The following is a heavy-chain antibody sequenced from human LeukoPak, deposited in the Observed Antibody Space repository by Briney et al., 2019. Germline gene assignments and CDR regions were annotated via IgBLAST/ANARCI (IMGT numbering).Heavy chain of an antibody. Sequence: GGSLRLSCAASGFTVSSNYMSWVRQAPGKGLEWVSVIYSGGSTYYADSVKGRFTISRDNSKNTLYLQMNSLRAEDTAVYYCATEVGATRLEAFDIWGQGTMVTVSS. D-gene: IGHD1-26*01. CDR3: ATEVGATRLEAFDI. J-gene: IGHJ3*02. CDR2: IYSGGST. CDR1: GFTVSSNY. V-gene: IGHV3-53*01.